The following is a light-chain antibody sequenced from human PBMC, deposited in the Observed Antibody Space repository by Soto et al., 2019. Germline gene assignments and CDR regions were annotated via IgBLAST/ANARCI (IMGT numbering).Light chain of an antibody. J-gene: IGKJ4*01. Sequence: DIQMTQSPSSLSASVGDRVTITCRASQTINNYLNWYQQKPVKAPTLLIYAASSLQGGVPSRFSGSGSGTDFTLTISSLQREDCAIYYCQQSSSTVLTFGGGTKVEI. CDR3: QQSSSTVLT. V-gene: IGKV1-39*01. CDR1: QTINNY. CDR2: AAS.